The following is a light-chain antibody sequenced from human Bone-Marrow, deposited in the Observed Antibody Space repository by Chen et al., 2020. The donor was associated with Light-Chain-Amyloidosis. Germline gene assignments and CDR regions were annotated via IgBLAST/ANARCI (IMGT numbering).Light chain of an antibody. CDR3: HGWDRGSDLPV. CDR1: NIGATS. J-gene: IGLJ3*02. CDR2: DDS. V-gene: IGLV3-21*02. Sequence: SDVLTQPSSVSVAPGQTATIACGGNNIGATSVHWYQQTPGQAPLLVVYDDSDRPSGIPERLSGSNSGNTATLTISRFEAGDEADYDCHGWDRGSDLPVFGGGTKLTVL.